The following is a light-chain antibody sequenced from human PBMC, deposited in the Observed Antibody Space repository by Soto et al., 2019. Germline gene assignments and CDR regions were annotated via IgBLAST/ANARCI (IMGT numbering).Light chain of an antibody. Sequence: QSVLTQPASVSGSPGQSITISCTGTSSDVGGSNYVSWYQQHPGKAPKLMIYDVSNRPSGVSNRFSGTKSGNTVSLTISGLQAEDEADYYCGSYSSSSTLYVFGTGTKLTVL. CDR2: DVS. CDR3: GSYSSSSTLYV. V-gene: IGLV2-14*03. CDR1: SSDVGGSNY. J-gene: IGLJ1*01.